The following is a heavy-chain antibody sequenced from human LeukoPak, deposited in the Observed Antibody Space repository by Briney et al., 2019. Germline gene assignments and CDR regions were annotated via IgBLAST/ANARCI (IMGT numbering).Heavy chain of an antibody. CDR2: ISSSGSTI. CDR3: AREVEYYDSSEGFDY. J-gene: IGHJ4*02. V-gene: IGHV3-11*01. D-gene: IGHD3-22*01. CDR1: GFTFSDYY. Sequence: GGSLRLSCAASGFTFSDYYMSWIRQAPGKGLEWVSYISSSGSTIYYADSVKGRFTISRDNAKNSLYLQMNSLRAEDTAVYYCAREVEYYDSSEGFDYWGQGTLVTVSS.